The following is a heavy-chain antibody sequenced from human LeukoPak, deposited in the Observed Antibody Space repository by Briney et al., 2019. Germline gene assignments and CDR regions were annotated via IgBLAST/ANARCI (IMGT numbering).Heavy chain of an antibody. V-gene: IGHV3-23*01. D-gene: IGHD2-2*01. Sequence: GGSLRLSCAAPGFTFSDYYMSWIRQAPGKGLEWVSGISSTGRTTTYADSVKGRFTISRDNSKNTLFLQMNSLRVEDTAVYYCAKGIPAATDYWGQGTLVTVSS. J-gene: IGHJ4*02. CDR3: AKGIPAATDY. CDR2: ISSTGRTT. CDR1: GFTFSDYY.